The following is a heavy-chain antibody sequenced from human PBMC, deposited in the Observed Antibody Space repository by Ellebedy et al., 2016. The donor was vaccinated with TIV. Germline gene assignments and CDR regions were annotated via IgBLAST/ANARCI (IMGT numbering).Heavy chain of an antibody. CDR2: IVVGSGNT. V-gene: IGHV1-58*02. CDR3: VAHREWEFLGHPLDY. J-gene: IGHJ4*02. CDR1: GFTFTSSA. Sequence: AASVKVSCKASGFTFTSSAMQWVRQARGQRLEWIGWIVVGSGNTNYAQHFQERVTITRDMSTSTAYMELGSLRSEDTAVYYCVAHREWEFLGHPLDYWGQGTLLTVSS. D-gene: IGHD3-10*01.